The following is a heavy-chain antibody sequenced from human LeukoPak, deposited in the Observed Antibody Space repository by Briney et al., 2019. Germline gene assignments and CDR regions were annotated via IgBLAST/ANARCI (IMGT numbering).Heavy chain of an antibody. V-gene: IGHV1-69*13. CDR2: IIPIFGTA. CDR1: GGTFSSYA. J-gene: IGHJ4*02. CDR3: ASLDIVVVPAASMDPLGY. Sequence: SVKVSCKASGGTFSSYAISWVRQAPGQGLEWMGGIIPIFGTANYAQKFQGRVTITADESTSTAYMELSSLRSEDTAVYYCASLDIVVVPAASMDPLGYWGQGTLVTVSS. D-gene: IGHD2-2*03.